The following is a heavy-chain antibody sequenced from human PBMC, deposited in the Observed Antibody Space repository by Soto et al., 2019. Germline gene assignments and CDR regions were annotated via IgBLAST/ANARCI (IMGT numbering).Heavy chain of an antibody. Sequence: GGSLRLSCAASGFTFSSYGMHWVRQAPGKGLEWVAVISYDGSNKYYADSVKGRFTISRDNSKNTLYLQMNSLRAEDTAVYYCAKDYGSFTVIAPYFDYWGQGTLVTVSS. J-gene: IGHJ4*02. CDR2: ISYDGSNK. V-gene: IGHV3-30*18. CDR3: AKDYGSFTVIAPYFDY. CDR1: GFTFSSYG. D-gene: IGHD4-17*01.